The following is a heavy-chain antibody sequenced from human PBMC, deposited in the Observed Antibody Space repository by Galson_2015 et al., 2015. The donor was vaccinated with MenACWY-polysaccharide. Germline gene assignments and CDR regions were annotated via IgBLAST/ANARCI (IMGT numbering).Heavy chain of an antibody. D-gene: IGHD6-13*01. CDR1: GYTFTGYY. CDR2: INPNSGGT. Sequence: SVKVSCKASGYTFTGYYMHWVRQAPGQGLEWMGWINPNSGGTNYAQKFQGWVTMTRDTSISTAYMELSRLRSDDTAVYYCARGLRKTSPYSSSLWGIDYWGQGTLVTVSS. J-gene: IGHJ4*02. CDR3: ARGLRKTSPYSSSLWGIDY. V-gene: IGHV1-2*04.